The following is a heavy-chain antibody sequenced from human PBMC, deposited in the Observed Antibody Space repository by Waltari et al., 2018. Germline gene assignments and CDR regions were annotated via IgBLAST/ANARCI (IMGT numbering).Heavy chain of an antibody. CDR2: IYYSGSN. V-gene: IGHV4-39*07. Sequence: QLQLQESGPGLVKPSETLSLTCTVSGGSIDNSNYYWGWIRQPPGKGLEWIGSIYYSGSNYYNPTLRTRVTISGDMSKIQLSVKLTSVTAADTAVYYCKGGGYRLQAMIDYWGQGTLVTVSS. CDR3: KGGGYRLQAMIDY. D-gene: IGHD5-12*01. J-gene: IGHJ4*02. CDR1: GGSIDNSNYY.